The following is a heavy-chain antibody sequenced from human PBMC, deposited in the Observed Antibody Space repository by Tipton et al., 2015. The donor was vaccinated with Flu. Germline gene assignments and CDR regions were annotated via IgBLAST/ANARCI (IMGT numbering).Heavy chain of an antibody. CDR1: GGSVNDGSYY. D-gene: IGHD4-11*01. J-gene: IGHJ6*02. CDR3: ASATTVTTSGMDV. V-gene: IGHV4-61*01. Sequence: LRLSCSVSGGSVNDGSYYWSWIRQPPGKGLEWIGNIYYSGSTNYNPSLKSRVTISVDTSKNQFSLRLNSVTAADTAVYYCASATTVTTSGMDVWGQGTTVTVSS. CDR2: IYYSGST.